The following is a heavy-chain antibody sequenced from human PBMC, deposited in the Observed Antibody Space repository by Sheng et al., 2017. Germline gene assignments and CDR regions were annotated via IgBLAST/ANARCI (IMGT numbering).Heavy chain of an antibody. V-gene: IGHV3-30*18. Sequence: QVQLVESGGGVVQPGRSLRLSCAASGFTFSSYGMHWVRQAPGKGLEWVAVISYDGSNKYYADSVKGRFTISRDNSKNTLYLQMNSLRAEDTAVYYCAKDLEVRGVPPYAFDIWGQGTMVTVSS. J-gene: IGHJ3*02. D-gene: IGHD3-10*01. CDR1: GFTFSSYG. CDR2: ISYDGSNK. CDR3: AKDLEVRGVPPYAFDI.